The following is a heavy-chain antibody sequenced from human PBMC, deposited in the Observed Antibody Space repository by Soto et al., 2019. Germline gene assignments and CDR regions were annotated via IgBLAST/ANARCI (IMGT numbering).Heavy chain of an antibody. D-gene: IGHD3-22*01. CDR1: GFTFSDNY. Sequence: PVGSLRLSCAASGFTFSDNYMSLIRQAPGKGLEWVSYISSSGSIIYYADSVKGRFTISRDNAKNSLYLQTNSLRAEDTAVYYCARDLGYYESDGYFDYWGQGALVTVYS. J-gene: IGHJ4*02. CDR2: ISSSGSII. V-gene: IGHV3-11*01. CDR3: ARDLGYYESDGYFDY.